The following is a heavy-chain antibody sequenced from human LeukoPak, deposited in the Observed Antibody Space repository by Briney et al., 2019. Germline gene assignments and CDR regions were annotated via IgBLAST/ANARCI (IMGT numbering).Heavy chain of an antibody. J-gene: IGHJ4*02. Sequence: GASVKVSCKASGGTFSSYAISWVRQAPGQGLEWMGGIIPIFGTANYAQKFQGRVTITTDESTSTAYMELSSLRSEDTAVYCCAREMATIPGYFDYWGQGTLVTVSS. CDR2: IIPIFGTA. CDR3: AREMATIPGYFDY. D-gene: IGHD5-24*01. CDR1: GGTFSSYA. V-gene: IGHV1-69*05.